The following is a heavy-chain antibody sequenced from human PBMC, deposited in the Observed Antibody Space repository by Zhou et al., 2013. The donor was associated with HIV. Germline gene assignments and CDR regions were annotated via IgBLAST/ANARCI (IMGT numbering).Heavy chain of an antibody. D-gene: IGHD2-15*01. J-gene: IGHJ3*02. Sequence: QVQLVQSGSELKKPGASVKVSCKAYGYTFTDYYIHWVRQAPGQGLEWMGIINPSGGSTRYAQKFQGRVTMTRDTSTSTVYMELSSLRSEDTAVYYCARGLVVVVAYDAFDIWGQGTMVTVSS. CDR1: GYTFTDYY. CDR2: INPSGGST. CDR3: ARGLVVVVAYDAFDI. V-gene: IGHV1-46*01.